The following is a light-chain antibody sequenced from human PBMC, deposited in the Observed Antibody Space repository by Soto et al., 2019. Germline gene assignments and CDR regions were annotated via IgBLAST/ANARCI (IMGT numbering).Light chain of an antibody. CDR2: GAS. J-gene: IGKJ3*01. V-gene: IGKV3-20*01. CDR1: QSVSSSF. CDR3: QQYGRSPFT. Sequence: EIVLTQSPGTLSLSPGERATLSCRASQSVSSSFLAWYQQKPGQAPRLLIYGASSRATGIPDRFSGSGSGTDFTLTISRLEPEDFAVYSCQQYGRSPFTFVPGTKVDIK.